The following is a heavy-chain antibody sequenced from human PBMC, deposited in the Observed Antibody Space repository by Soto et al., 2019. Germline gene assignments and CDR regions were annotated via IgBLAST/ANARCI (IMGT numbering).Heavy chain of an antibody. CDR3: AHRRKLEDYDSTLVFDY. D-gene: IGHD3-22*01. J-gene: IGHJ4*02. CDR1: GFSLSTSGVG. V-gene: IGHV2-5*02. CDR2: IYWDDDK. Sequence: SGPTLVNPTQTLTLTCPFSGFSLSTSGVGVGWIRQPPGKALEWLALIYWDDDKRYSPSLKSRLTITKDTSKNQVVLTMTNMDPVDTATYYCAHRRKLEDYDSTLVFDYWGQGTLVTVSS.